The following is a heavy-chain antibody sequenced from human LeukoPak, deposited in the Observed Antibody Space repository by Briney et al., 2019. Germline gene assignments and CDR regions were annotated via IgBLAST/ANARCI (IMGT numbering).Heavy chain of an antibody. Sequence: PGGSLRLSCAASGFTFSSYAMHWVRQAPGKGLEYVSAISSNGGSTYYANSVKGRFTISRDNAKKSLYLQMNSLRAEDTAVYYCAREYNSRARFDNWGQGTLVTVSS. D-gene: IGHD6-13*01. CDR1: GFTFSSYA. J-gene: IGHJ4*02. V-gene: IGHV3-64*01. CDR3: AREYNSRARFDN. CDR2: ISSNGGST.